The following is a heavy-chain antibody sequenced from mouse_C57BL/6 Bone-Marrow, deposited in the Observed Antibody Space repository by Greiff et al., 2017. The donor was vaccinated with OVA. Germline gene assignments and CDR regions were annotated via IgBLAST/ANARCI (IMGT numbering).Heavy chain of an antibody. CDR1: GYTFTTYP. J-gene: IGHJ3*01. CDR2: FHPYNDDT. Sequence: QVQLQQSGAELVKPGASVKMSCKASGYTFTTYPIEWMKQNHGKSLEWIGNFHPYNDDTKYNEKFKGKATLTVEKSSSTVYLELSLLTSDYAAVYYCARPGDYDGDWFAYWGQGTLVTVSA. V-gene: IGHV1-47*01. D-gene: IGHD2-4*01. CDR3: ARPGDYDGDWFAY.